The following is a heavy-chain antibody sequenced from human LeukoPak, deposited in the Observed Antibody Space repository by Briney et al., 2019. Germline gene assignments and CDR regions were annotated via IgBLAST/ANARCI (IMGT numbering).Heavy chain of an antibody. CDR1: GGSISSSSYY. Sequence: SETLSLTCTVSGGSISSSSYYWGWIRQPPGKGLEWIGRIYTSGITHYNPSLKSRATLSKDTSKNQFSLKLSSVTAADTAVYYCARGVSSVEYYYYYMDVWGKGTTVTISS. CDR2: IYTSGIT. J-gene: IGHJ6*03. V-gene: IGHV4-39*07. CDR3: ARGVSSVEYYYYYMDV. D-gene: IGHD3-10*01.